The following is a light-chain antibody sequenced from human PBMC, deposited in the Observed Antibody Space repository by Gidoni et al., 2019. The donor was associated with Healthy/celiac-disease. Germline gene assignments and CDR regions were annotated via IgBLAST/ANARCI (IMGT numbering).Light chain of an antibody. J-gene: IGKJ2*01. CDR2: DAS. CDR3: QQRRT. CDR1: QSVSSY. Sequence: EIALTQSPATLSLSPGERATLSCRASQSVSSYLAWYQQKPGQAPRLLIYDASNRATGIPARFSGSGSGTDFTLTISSLEPEDFAVYYCQQRRTFGQGTKLEIK. V-gene: IGKV3-11*01.